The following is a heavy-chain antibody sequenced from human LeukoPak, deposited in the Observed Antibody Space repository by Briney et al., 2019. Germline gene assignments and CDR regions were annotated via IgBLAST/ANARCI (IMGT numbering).Heavy chain of an antibody. Sequence: GGSLRLACAASGFTFSSYAMHWVRQAPGKGLEWVAVIPYDGSNKYYADSVKGRFTISRDNSKNTLYLQMNSLRAGDTAVYYCARSEVVATISLDYWGQGTLVTVSS. CDR3: ARSEVVATISLDY. CDR1: GFTFSSYA. J-gene: IGHJ4*02. CDR2: IPYDGSNK. D-gene: IGHD5-12*01. V-gene: IGHV3-30*04.